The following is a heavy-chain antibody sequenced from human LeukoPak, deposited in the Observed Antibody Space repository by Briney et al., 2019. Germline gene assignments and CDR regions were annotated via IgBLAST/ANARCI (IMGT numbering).Heavy chain of an antibody. CDR2: ISYDGSNK. CDR1: GFTFSSYG. Sequence: TGGSLRLSCAASGFTFSSYGMHWVRQAPGKGLEWVAVISYDGSNKYYADSVKGRFTISRDNSKNTLYLQMNSLRAEDTAVYYCAKDRTTVVTPNWFDPWGQGTLVTVSS. CDR3: AKDRTTVVTPNWFDP. D-gene: IGHD4-23*01. J-gene: IGHJ5*02. V-gene: IGHV3-30*18.